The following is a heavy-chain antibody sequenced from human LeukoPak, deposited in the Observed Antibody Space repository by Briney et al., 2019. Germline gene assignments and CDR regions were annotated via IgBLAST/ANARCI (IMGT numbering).Heavy chain of an antibody. J-gene: IGHJ4*02. D-gene: IGHD7-27*01. CDR2: ISSSSSYI. CDR1: GFLFSSYS. V-gene: IGHV3-21*01. CDR3: ARETGEYYFDY. Sequence: GGSLTLSCAAPGFLFSSYSMNWVRQSPGEGLEWVSSISSSSSYIYYADSVKGRFTISRDNAKNSLYLQMNSLRAEDTAVYYCARETGEYYFDYWGQGTLVTVSS.